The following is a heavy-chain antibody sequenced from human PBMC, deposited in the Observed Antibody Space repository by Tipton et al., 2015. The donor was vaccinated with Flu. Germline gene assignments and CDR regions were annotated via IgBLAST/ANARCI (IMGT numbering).Heavy chain of an antibody. CDR1: GGSFSGYY. D-gene: IGHD6-6*01. V-gene: IGHV4-34*01. J-gene: IGHJ4*02. CDR3: ARVSGSSADY. CDR2: ISHSGTT. Sequence: TLSLTCAVYGGSFSGYYWSWIRQPPGKGLEWIGEISHSGTTKYNPSLESRVTMSADTSKNQVSLRLTSVTAADTAVYYCARVSGSSADYWGQGTLVTVSS.